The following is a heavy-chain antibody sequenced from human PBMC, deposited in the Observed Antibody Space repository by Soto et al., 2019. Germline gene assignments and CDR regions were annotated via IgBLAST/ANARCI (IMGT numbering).Heavy chain of an antibody. J-gene: IGHJ4*02. CDR1: GYTFINYH. CDR3: AKSPRGEMATD. V-gene: IGHV1-18*01. CDR2: INTYNGIT. D-gene: IGHD5-12*01. Sequence: QVQLGQSGGEVKKPGASVTVSCKASGYTFINYHITWVRQAPGQGLEWMAWINTYNGITDYSQRFQYRDTMTRDTSTSTAYMELRNLGSEDTAVYFCAKSPRGEMATDWGQGTLVTVSS.